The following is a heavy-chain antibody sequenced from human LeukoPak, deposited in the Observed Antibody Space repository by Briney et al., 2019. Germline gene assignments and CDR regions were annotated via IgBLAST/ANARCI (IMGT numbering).Heavy chain of an antibody. Sequence: GGSLRLSCAASGFTFSSYWMSWVRQAPGKGLEWVANIKEDGSERYYVASAEGRFTISRDNAKNSVYVQMSSLKTEDTAVYYCARQPLPRYYYYYMDVWGKGTTVTVSS. CDR1: GFTFSSYW. V-gene: IGHV3-7*01. CDR2: IKEDGSER. CDR3: ARQPLPRYYYYYMDV. J-gene: IGHJ6*03. D-gene: IGHD3-9*01.